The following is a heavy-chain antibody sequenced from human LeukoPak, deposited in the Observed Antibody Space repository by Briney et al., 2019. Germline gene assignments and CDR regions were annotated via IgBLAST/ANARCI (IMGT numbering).Heavy chain of an antibody. J-gene: IGHJ3*02. CDR3: ARGYSSSWDDAFDI. Sequence: SVKVSCKASGGTFSSYAISWVRQAPGQGLEWMGRIIPIFGTANYAQRFQGRVTITTDESTSTAYMELSSLRSEDTAVYYCARGYSSSWDDAFDIWGQGTMVTVSS. CDR1: GGTFSSYA. V-gene: IGHV1-69*05. D-gene: IGHD6-13*01. CDR2: IIPIFGTA.